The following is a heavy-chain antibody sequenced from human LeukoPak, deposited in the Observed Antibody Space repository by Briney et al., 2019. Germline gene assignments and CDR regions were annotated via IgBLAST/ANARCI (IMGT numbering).Heavy chain of an antibody. CDR3: ARDYGDPYYYYMDV. V-gene: IGHV4-38-2*02. CDR2: IYHSGST. Sequence: SETLSLTCTVSGYSISCGYYWGWVRQPPGEGLEWIGSIYHSGSTYYNLCLKSRVTISVDTSKNQFSLKLSSVTAADTAVYYCARDYGDPYYYYMDVWGKGTTVTVSS. CDR1: GYSISCGYY. J-gene: IGHJ6*03. D-gene: IGHD4-17*01.